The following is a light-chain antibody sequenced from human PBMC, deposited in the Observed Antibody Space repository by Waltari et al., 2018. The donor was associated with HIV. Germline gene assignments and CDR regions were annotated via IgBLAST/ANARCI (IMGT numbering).Light chain of an antibody. V-gene: IGKV3-15*01. CDR1: QSLGSN. CDR2: GAS. J-gene: IGKJ2*01. Sequence: EIMMTQSPATLSVSPGERVTLSCRASQSLGSNLAWYQLKPGQAPRLLIYGASTRATGVPARFSGSGSGTQFSLTINSLQSEDFATYYCQQYNKWPMYTFGQGTKLEMK. CDR3: QQYNKWPMYT.